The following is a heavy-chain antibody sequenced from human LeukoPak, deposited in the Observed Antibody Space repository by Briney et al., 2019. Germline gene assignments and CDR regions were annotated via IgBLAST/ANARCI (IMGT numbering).Heavy chain of an antibody. V-gene: IGHV4-39*01. CDR3: ARHGSDNFWSGYWAEYYMDV. CDR1: GGSISSSSYY. D-gene: IGHD3-3*01. CDR2: IYYSGST. Sequence: PSETLSLTCTVSGGSISSSSYYWGWIRQPPGKGLEWIGSIYYSGSTHYNPSLKRRVTISVDTSKNQFSLKLSSVTAADTAVYYCARHGSDNFWSGYWAEYYMDVWGKGTTVTVSS. J-gene: IGHJ6*03.